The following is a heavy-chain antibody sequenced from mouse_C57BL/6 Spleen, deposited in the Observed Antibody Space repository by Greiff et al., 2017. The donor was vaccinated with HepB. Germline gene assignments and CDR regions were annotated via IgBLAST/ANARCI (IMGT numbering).Heavy chain of an antibody. CDR2: IHPNSGNT. Sequence: QVQLQQPGAELVKPGASVKLSCKASGYTFTSYWMHWVKQRPGQGLEWIGMIHPNSGNTNYNQKFKSKATLTVDKSSSTAYMQLSSLTSEDSAVYYCATVYYFDYWGQGTTLTVSS. CDR3: ATVYYFDY. V-gene: IGHV1-64*01. CDR1: GYTFTSYW. J-gene: IGHJ2*01.